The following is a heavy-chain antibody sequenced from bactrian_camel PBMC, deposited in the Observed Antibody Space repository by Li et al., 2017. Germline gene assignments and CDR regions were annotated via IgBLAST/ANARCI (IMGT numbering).Heavy chain of an antibody. V-gene: IGHV3S53*01. CDR1: RETPC. D-gene: IGHD3*01. Sequence: HVQLVESGGGSVQAGGSLRLSYTLSRETPCVAWFRQAPGKEREGVAAIDADGTTIYGDAVKGRFTISQDNAKNTTYLRMNSLKPEDSAMYYCAVMNVDQSLGIMEANYWAQGTQVTVS. CDR2: IDADGTT. J-gene: IGHJ4*01. CDR3: AVMNVDQSLGIMEANY.